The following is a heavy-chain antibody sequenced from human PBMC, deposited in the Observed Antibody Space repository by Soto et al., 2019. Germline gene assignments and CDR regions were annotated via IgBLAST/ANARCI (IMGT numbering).Heavy chain of an antibody. Sequence: GGSLRLSCAASGFTFSSYNMNWVRQAPGKGLEWVSSISTTSIYIRYAASVKDRFTISRDDSKTIAYLQMNSLKTEDTGVYYCTRVSPDCSDGSCYPLNWGQGTLVTVSS. CDR2: ISTTSIYI. CDR1: GFTFSSYN. CDR3: TRVSPDCSDGSCYPLN. J-gene: IGHJ4*02. D-gene: IGHD2-15*01. V-gene: IGHV3-21*03.